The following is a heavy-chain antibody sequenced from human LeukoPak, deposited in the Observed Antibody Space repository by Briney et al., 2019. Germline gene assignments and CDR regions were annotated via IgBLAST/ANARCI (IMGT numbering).Heavy chain of an antibody. V-gene: IGHV3-74*01. D-gene: IGHD2-15*01. Sequence: GGSLRLSCAASGFIFSSYWMHWVRHAPGKGLAWVSRINTDGSSTSYADSVKGRFTISRDNAKNSLYLQMNSLRAEDTAVYYCARDHQGYCSGGSCTYFDYWGQGTLLTVSS. CDR3: ARDHQGYCSGGSCTYFDY. CDR2: INTDGSST. CDR1: GFIFSSYW. J-gene: IGHJ4*02.